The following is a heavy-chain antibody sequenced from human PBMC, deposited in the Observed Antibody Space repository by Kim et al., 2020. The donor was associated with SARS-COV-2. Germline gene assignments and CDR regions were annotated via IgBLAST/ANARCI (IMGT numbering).Heavy chain of an antibody. CDR3: AKVSSSWRGPPTRDYGMDV. CDR2: ISGSGGSI. Sequence: GGSLRLSCAASGFTFSSYAMIWVRQAPGKGLEWVSAISGSGGSIYYADSVQGRFTISRDNSKNTLYLQMNSLRAEDTVVYYCAKVSSSWRGPPTRDYGMDVWGQGTTVTVSS. J-gene: IGHJ6*02. D-gene: IGHD6-13*01. CDR1: GFTFSSYA. V-gene: IGHV3-23*01.